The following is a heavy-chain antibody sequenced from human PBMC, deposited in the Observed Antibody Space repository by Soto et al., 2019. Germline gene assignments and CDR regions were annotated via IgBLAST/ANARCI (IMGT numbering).Heavy chain of an antibody. D-gene: IGHD2-15*01. V-gene: IGHV1-69*01. J-gene: IGHJ6*02. CDR1: GGTFSSYA. Sequence: QVQLVQSGAEVKKPGSSVKVSCKAPGGTFSSYAISWVRQAPGQGLEWMGGIIPIFGTAKYAQKFQGRVTITADESTSTGDMELSRLRSEDTAVYYCARSQGGSSSLDIYYYYYYGMDVWGQGTTVTVSS. CDR3: ARSQGGSSSLDIYYYYYYGMDV. CDR2: IIPIFGTA.